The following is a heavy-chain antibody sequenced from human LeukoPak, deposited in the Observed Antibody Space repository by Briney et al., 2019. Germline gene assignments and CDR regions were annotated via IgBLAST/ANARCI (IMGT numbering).Heavy chain of an antibody. CDR3: SRDGPRDYDILTALDY. V-gene: IGHV3-30*04. CDR2: ISYGGDNK. J-gene: IGHJ4*02. CDR1: GFNFQIYA. D-gene: IGHD3-9*01. Sequence: HPGTSLRLSCAASGFNFQIYAMHWVRQAPGKGLEWVAIISYGGDNKYYADSVKGRFTISRDNSKSMLYLQMNGLRPEDTAVYYCSRDGPRDYDILTALDYWGQGTLVTVSS.